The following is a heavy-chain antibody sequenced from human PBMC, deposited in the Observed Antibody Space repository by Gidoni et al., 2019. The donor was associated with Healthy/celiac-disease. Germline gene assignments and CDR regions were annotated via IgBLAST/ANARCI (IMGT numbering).Heavy chain of an antibody. V-gene: IGHV1-8*01. D-gene: IGHD3-22*01. Sequence: QVQLVQSGAEVKKPGASVKVSCKASGYTFTSYDINWVRRATGQGLEWMGWMNPNSGNTGYAQKSQGRVTMTRNTSISTAYMEPSSLRSEDTAVYYCASWVSRPAVVVSKLHPLRRGFDPWGQGTLVTVSS. J-gene: IGHJ5*02. CDR2: MNPNSGNT. CDR3: ASWVSRPAVVVSKLHPLRRGFDP. CDR1: GYTFTSYD.